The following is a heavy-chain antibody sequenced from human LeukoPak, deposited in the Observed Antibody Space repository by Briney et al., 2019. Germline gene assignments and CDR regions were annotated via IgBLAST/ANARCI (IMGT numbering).Heavy chain of an antibody. D-gene: IGHD4-17*01. CDR2: INNRGDTT. CDR3: AKSWTVINYFDF. J-gene: IGHJ4*02. CDR1: VHTFSSYA. Sequence: PGGSLRLSCAASVHTFSSYAMTWVRQAPGKGLEWVSSINNRGDTTYYADSVKGRFTVSRDNSNDTLYLQMNSLRADDTAIYYCAKSWTVINYFDFWGQGTLVTVSS. V-gene: IGHV3-23*01.